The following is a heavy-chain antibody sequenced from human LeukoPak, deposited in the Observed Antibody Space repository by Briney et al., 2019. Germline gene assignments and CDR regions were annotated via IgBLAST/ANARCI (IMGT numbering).Heavy chain of an antibody. CDR2: ISYDGSNK. Sequence: PGMSLRLSCAASGFTFSSYGMHWVRQAPGKGLDWVAGISYDGSNKYYADSVKGRLTISRDNSKNTLYLQMNSLRAEDTAVYYCAKEDRKVRVVIDYWGQGTLVTVSS. J-gene: IGHJ4*02. V-gene: IGHV3-30*18. CDR3: AKEDRKVRVVIDY. CDR1: GFTFSSYG. D-gene: IGHD3-10*01.